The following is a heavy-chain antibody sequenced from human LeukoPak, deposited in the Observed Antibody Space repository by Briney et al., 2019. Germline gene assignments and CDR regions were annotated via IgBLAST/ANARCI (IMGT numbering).Heavy chain of an antibody. V-gene: IGHV3-74*01. D-gene: IGHD6-19*01. CDR3: ARVIYSGWEGELSD. J-gene: IGHJ4*02. Sequence: GGSLRLSCAASGFTFSGYWMHWGRQAPGKGLVWVSRINSDGSTTSYADSVMGRFTISRDNAKNTLYLQMNSLRAEDTAVYYCARVIYSGWEGELSDWGQGTLVTVSS. CDR1: GFTFSGYW. CDR2: INSDGSTT.